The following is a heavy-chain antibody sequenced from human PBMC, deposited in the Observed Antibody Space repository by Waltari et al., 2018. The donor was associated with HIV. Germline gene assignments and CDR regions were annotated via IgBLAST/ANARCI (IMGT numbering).Heavy chain of an antibody. V-gene: IGHV1-2*02. CDR2: INPKSDGT. J-gene: IGHJ6*02. CDR3: ARDRIAVTGSYYYGMDV. D-gene: IGHD6-19*01. Sequence: MGWINPKSDGTNYAQKFQGRVTMTRDTSTSTAYMELSRLRSDDTALYYCARDRIAVTGSYYYGMDVWGQGTTVTVSS.